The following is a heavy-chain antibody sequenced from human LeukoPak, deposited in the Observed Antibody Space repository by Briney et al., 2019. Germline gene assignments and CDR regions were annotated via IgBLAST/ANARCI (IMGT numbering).Heavy chain of an antibody. Sequence: GGSLRLSCAASGFTFSCYWMSWVRQAPGKGLEWVANIKQDGSEKYYVDSVKGRFTISRDNAKNSLYLQMNGLRAEDTAVYYCTRNSGSHPWGQGTLVTVSS. CDR3: TRNSGSHP. J-gene: IGHJ5*02. D-gene: IGHD1-26*01. CDR1: GFTFSCYW. CDR2: IKQDGSEK. V-gene: IGHV3-7*01.